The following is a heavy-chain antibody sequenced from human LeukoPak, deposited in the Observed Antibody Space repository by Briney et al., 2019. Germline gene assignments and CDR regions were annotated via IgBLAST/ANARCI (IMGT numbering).Heavy chain of an antibody. Sequence: GGSLRLSCAASGFTFSRYGMHWDRQAPGKGLEWVTFIHYDGSNKYYADSVKGRFTISRDSSENTLYLQMNSLTAEDTAVYYCAKANDFWSGPAAFDIWGQGTMVTVSS. V-gene: IGHV3-30*02. CDR3: AKANDFWSGPAAFDI. CDR1: GFTFSRYG. D-gene: IGHD3-3*01. J-gene: IGHJ3*02. CDR2: IHYDGSNK.